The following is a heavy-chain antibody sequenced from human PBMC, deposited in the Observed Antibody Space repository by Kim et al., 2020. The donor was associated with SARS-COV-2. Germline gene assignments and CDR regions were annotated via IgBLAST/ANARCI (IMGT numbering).Heavy chain of an antibody. CDR2: VIPTLDIA. CDR3: VAGPYDSGACFVHYFPW. D-gene: IGHD3-10*01. V-gene: IGHV1-69*04. J-gene: IGHJ4*02. CDR1: GATFSKYA. Sequence: SVKVSCKASGATFSKYAVSWVRQAPGQGPEWMGRVIPTLDIALYEQKFKGRVTISADKFANTGYMELSNLSSDDTAVYYCVAGPYDSGACFVHYFPWWGQGTLVIVSS.